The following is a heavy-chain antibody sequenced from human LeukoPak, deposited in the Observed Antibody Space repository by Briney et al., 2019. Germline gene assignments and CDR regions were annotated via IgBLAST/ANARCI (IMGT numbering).Heavy chain of an antibody. CDR1: GFTFSNTF. J-gene: IGHJ4*02. CDR3: ARGSGWLDY. Sequence: GASLRLSCAASGFTFSNTFMSWVRQAPGQGLEWMSGIYSVGTTDYADSVKGRFTITRDNSKNTLYLQMNSLRAEDTGVYYCARGSGWLDYWGQGTLVTVSS. CDR2: IYSVGTT. D-gene: IGHD6-19*01. V-gene: IGHV3-53*01.